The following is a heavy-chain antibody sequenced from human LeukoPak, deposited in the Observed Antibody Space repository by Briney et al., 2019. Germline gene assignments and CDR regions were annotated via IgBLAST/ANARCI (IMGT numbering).Heavy chain of an antibody. Sequence: PGRSLRLSCAASGFTFSSYAMHWVRQVPGKGLEWVAVISYDGSNEYYADSVKGRFTISRDNSKNTLYLQMNSLRAEDTAVYYCARDKAVAGPYYYYYYGMDVWGQGTTVTVSS. CDR3: ARDKAVAGPYYYYYYGMDV. CDR1: GFTFSSYA. CDR2: ISYDGSNE. V-gene: IGHV3-30-3*01. J-gene: IGHJ6*02. D-gene: IGHD6-19*01.